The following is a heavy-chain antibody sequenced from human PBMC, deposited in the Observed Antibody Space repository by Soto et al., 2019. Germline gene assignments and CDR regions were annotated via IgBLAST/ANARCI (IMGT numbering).Heavy chain of an antibody. V-gene: IGHV3-23*01. CDR3: AKAMVRGVPSPYYYYGMDV. CDR1: GFTFSTYA. D-gene: IGHD3-10*01. J-gene: IGHJ6*02. CDR2: ISGSGGST. Sequence: PGGSLRLSCAASGFTFSTYAMSWVRQAPGKGLEWVSAISGSGGSTYYADSVKGRFTISRDNSKNTLYLQMNSLRAEDTAVYYCAKAMVRGVPSPYYYYGMDVWGQGTTVTVSS.